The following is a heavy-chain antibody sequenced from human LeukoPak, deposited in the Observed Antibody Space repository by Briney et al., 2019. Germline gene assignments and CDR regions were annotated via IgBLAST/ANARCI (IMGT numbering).Heavy chain of an antibody. D-gene: IGHD6-6*01. Sequence: GGSPRLSCAASGFSFSSYWMHWVRQAPGKGLVWVSRIKTDGSSLDGSSTSYADSVKGRFTISRDNSKNTLYLQMNRLRAEDTAVYYCAKLGAARPRLGRGDAFDIWGQGTMVTVSS. J-gene: IGHJ3*02. CDR2: IKTDGSSLDGSST. CDR1: GFSFSSYW. V-gene: IGHV3-74*01. CDR3: AKLGAARPRLGRGDAFDI.